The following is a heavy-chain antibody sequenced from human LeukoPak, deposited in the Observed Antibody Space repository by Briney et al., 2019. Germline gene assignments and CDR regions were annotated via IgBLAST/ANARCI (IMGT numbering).Heavy chain of an antibody. J-gene: IGHJ6*02. CDR2: INTNTGNP. Sequence: ASVKVSCKASGYTFTSYAMNWVRQAPGQGLEWMGWINTNTGNPTYAQGFTGRFVFSLDTSVSTAYLQISSLKAEDTAVYYCARDWPHPLVGAPSFDYYYGMDVWGQGTTVTVSS. D-gene: IGHD1-26*01. V-gene: IGHV7-4-1*02. CDR1: GYTFTSYA. CDR3: ARDWPHPLVGAPSFDYYYGMDV.